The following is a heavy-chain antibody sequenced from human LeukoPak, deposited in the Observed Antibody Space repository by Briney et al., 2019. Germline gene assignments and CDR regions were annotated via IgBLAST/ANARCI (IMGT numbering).Heavy chain of an antibody. CDR3: ATIDIVVVPAAIPRNWFDP. J-gene: IGHJ5*02. D-gene: IGHD2-2*02. CDR2: INPNSGGT. Sequence: ASVKVSCKASGYTFTGYYMHWVRQAPGQGLEWMGWINPNSGGTNYAQKFQGRVTMTRDTSISTAYTELSRLRSDDTAVYYCATIDIVVVPAAIPRNWFDPWGQGTLVTVSS. V-gene: IGHV1-2*02. CDR1: GYTFTGYY.